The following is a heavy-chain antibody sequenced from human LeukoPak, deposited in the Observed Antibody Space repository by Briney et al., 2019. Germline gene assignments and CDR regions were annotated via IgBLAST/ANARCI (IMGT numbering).Heavy chain of an antibody. D-gene: IGHD6-13*01. CDR1: GFTFSSYG. V-gene: IGHV3-30*03. J-gene: IGHJ4*02. CDR3: TRHVSGSSSWYFDY. Sequence: GGSLRLSCAASGFTFSSYGMHWVRQAPGKGLEWVAVISYDGSNKYYADSVKGRFTISRDNSKNTLYLQMNSLKTEDTAVYYCTRHVSGSSSWYFDYWGQGTLVTVSS. CDR2: ISYDGSNK.